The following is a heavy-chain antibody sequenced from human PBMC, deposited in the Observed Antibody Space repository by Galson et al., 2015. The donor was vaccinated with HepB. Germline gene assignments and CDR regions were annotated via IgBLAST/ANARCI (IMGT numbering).Heavy chain of an antibody. Sequence: SLRLSCAASGFTFSSYWMHWVRQAPGKGLVWVSRINSDGSSTSYADSVKGRFTISRDNAKNTLYLQMNSLRAEDTAVYYCARGGSVVVITGDAFDIWGQGTMVTVSS. V-gene: IGHV3-74*01. CDR2: INSDGSST. CDR1: GFTFSSYW. CDR3: ARGGSVVVITGDAFDI. D-gene: IGHD3-22*01. J-gene: IGHJ3*02.